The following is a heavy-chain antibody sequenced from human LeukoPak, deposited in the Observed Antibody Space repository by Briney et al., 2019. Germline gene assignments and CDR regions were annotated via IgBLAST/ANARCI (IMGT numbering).Heavy chain of an antibody. D-gene: IGHD3-3*01. V-gene: IGHV4-59*01. CDR2: VTYSGST. Sequence: KASETLSLTCTVSGGSISNYYWSWIRQPPGKGLEWIAYVTYSGSTNYNPSLKSRVTISVDTSKNQFSLKLSSVTAADTAVYYCARSPSPYYDFWSGNYYYYGMDVWGQGTTVTVSS. CDR3: ARSPSPYYDFWSGNYYYYGMDV. J-gene: IGHJ6*02. CDR1: GGSISNYY.